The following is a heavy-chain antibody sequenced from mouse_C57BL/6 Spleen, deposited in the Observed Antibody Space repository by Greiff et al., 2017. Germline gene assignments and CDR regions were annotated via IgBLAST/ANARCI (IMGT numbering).Heavy chain of an antibody. CDR3: ARHPLYAMDY. J-gene: IGHJ4*01. Sequence: DVQLQESGGGLVQPGGSLKLSCAASGFTFSDYGMAWVRQAPRKGPEWVAFISNLAYSIYYADTVTGRFTISRENTKNTLYLEMSCLGSEDTAMYYCARHPLYAMDYWGQGASVTASS. CDR1: GFTFSDYG. V-gene: IGHV5-15*01. CDR2: ISNLAYSI.